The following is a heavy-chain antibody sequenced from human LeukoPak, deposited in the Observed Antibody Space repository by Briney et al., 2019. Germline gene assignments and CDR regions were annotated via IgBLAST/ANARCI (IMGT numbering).Heavy chain of an antibody. CDR1: GFTFSNYA. D-gene: IGHD4-11*01. J-gene: IGHJ5*02. V-gene: IGHV3-23*01. CDR2: ISGSGGVT. Sequence: GGSLRLSCAASGFTFSNYAMNWVRQAPGKGLEWVSVISGSGGVTFYADSMKGRFTISRDNTKNTLYLQMNSLRAEDTAVYYCARRDYFDPWGQGTLVTVSS. CDR3: ARRDYFDP.